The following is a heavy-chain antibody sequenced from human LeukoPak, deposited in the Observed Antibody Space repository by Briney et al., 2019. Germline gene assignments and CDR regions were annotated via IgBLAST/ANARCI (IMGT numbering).Heavy chain of an antibody. Sequence: ASVKVSCKVSGYTLTELSMHWVRHAPGKGLEWMGGFDPEDGETIYAQKFQGRVTMTEDTSTDTAYMELSSLRSEDTAVYYCATAGPRLYYFDYWGQGTLVTVSS. J-gene: IGHJ4*02. CDR2: FDPEDGET. CDR1: GYTLTELS. CDR3: ATAGPRLYYFDY. V-gene: IGHV1-24*01.